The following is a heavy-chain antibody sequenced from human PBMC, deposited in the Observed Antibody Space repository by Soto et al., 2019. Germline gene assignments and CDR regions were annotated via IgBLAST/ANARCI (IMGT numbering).Heavy chain of an antibody. CDR3: AKQTSQYSYYYYYGMDV. Sequence: GWSLRLSCAASGFTFRSYAMSWVRQAPGKGLEWVSAISGSGGSTYYADSVKGRFTISRDNSKNTLYLQMNSLRAEDTAVYYCAKQTSQYSYYYYYGMDVWGQGTTVTVSS. J-gene: IGHJ6*02. V-gene: IGHV3-23*01. D-gene: IGHD2-15*01. CDR1: GFTFRSYA. CDR2: ISGSGGST.